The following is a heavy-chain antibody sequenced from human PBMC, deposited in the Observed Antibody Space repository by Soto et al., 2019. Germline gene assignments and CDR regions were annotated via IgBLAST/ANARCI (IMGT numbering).Heavy chain of an antibody. V-gene: IGHV1-18*01. Sequence: ASVKVSCKASGYTFTSYGISWVRQAPGQGLEWMGWINPNNGSTNYAQRFRGRVTMTRDTSVSTAYMDLNRLKSDDTAVYYCARLCAADFIYYFDYWGQGTLVTVSS. J-gene: IGHJ4*02. CDR3: ARLCAADFIYYFDY. CDR1: GYTFTSYG. CDR2: INPNNGST. D-gene: IGHD3-3*01.